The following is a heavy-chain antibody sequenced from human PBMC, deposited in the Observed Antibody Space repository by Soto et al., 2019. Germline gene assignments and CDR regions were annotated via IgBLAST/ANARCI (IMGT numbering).Heavy chain of an antibody. Sequence: PGGFLRLSCAASGFTFSGYGMHWVRQAPGKGLEWVAVISYDGSNKYYADSVKGRFTISRDNSKNTLYLQMNSLRAEDTAVYYCAKEARQQLPLGNYWGQGTLVTVSS. CDR2: ISYDGSNK. CDR3: AKEARQQLPLGNY. CDR1: GFTFSGYG. D-gene: IGHD6-13*01. J-gene: IGHJ4*02. V-gene: IGHV3-30*18.